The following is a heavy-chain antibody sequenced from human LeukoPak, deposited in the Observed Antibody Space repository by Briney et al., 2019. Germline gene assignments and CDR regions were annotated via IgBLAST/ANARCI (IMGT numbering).Heavy chain of an antibody. CDR1: GYTFTSYY. V-gene: IGHV1-46*01. Sequence: ASVKVSCTASGYTFTSYYMHWVRQAPGQGLEWMGIINPSGGSTGYAQKFQGRVTMTRDTSTSTVYMELSSLRSEDTAVYYCARYSGSYGAFDIWGQGTMVTVSS. CDR3: ARYSGSYGAFDI. CDR2: INPSGGST. D-gene: IGHD1-26*01. J-gene: IGHJ3*02.